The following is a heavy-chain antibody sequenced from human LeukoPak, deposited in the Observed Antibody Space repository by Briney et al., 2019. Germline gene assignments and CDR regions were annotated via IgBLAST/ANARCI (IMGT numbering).Heavy chain of an antibody. CDR3: ARGPHSGTATSYFDY. CDR2: ISAYNGNT. D-gene: IGHD1-26*01. V-gene: IGHV1-18*04. Sequence: ASVKVSCKASVYTFTSYGISWVRQAPGQGLEWMGWISAYNGNTNYAQKLQGRVTMTTDTSTSTAYMELRSLRSDDTAVYYCARGPHSGTATSYFDYRGQGTLVTVSS. CDR1: VYTFTSYG. J-gene: IGHJ4*02.